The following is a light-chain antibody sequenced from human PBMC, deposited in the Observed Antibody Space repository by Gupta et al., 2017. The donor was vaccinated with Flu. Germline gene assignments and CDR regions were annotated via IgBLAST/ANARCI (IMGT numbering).Light chain of an antibody. CDR3: QVWVGSGDPDVV. Sequence: QTVRITCEGDNIRGESVSWYQQKPGQAPILLVFDDSDRPSGIPARFSGSRSGNTATLTISSVEAGDEADYYCQVWVGSGDPDVVFGGGTKLTVL. V-gene: IGLV3-21*02. CDR2: DDS. J-gene: IGLJ2*01. CDR1: NIRGES.